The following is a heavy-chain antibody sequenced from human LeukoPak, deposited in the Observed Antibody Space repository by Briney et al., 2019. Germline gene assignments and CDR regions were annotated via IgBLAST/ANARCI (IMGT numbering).Heavy chain of an antibody. D-gene: IGHD6-13*01. Sequence: GGSLTLSCAASGFTFSSYWMSWVRPAPRKGLEGVDNVKQEECEKYYWDSVKGRFTISRGNAKNSLYLQMNSLRAEDTAVYYCARDASWYSSSLYRLLVWFDPWGQGTLVTVSS. CDR2: VKQEECEK. CDR3: ARDASWYSSSLYRLLVWFDP. J-gene: IGHJ5*02. CDR1: GFTFSSYW. V-gene: IGHV3-7*05.